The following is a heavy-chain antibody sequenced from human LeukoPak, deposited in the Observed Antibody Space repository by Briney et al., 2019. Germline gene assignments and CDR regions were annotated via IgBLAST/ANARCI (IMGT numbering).Heavy chain of an antibody. CDR3: ARDEGYSPFDY. J-gene: IGHJ4*02. D-gene: IGHD5-18*01. CDR1: GFTFSSYG. V-gene: IGHV3-30*03. Sequence: GGSLRLSCAASGFTFSSYGMHWVRQAPGKGLEWVAVISYDGSNKYYADSVKGRFTISRDNSKNTLYLQMNSLRAEDTAVYYCARDEGYSPFDYWGQGTLVTVSS. CDR2: ISYDGSNK.